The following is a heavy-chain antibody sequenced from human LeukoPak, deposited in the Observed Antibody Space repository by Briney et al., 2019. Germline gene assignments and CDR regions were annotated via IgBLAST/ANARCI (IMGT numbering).Heavy chain of an antibody. D-gene: IGHD3-22*01. V-gene: IGHV4-39*07. Sequence: PSETLSLTCTVSGGSISSSSYYWGWIRQPPGKGLEWIGSIYYSGSTYYNPSLKSRVTISVDTSKNQFSLKLSSVTAADTAVYYCARDHNTYYYDSSGYYYDYWGQGTLVTVSS. CDR1: GGSISSSSYY. CDR3: ARDHNTYYYDSSGYYYDY. CDR2: IYYSGST. J-gene: IGHJ4*02.